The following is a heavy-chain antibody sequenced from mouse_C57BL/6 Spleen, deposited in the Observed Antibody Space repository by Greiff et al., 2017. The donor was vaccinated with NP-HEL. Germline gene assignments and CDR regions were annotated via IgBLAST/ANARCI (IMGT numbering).Heavy chain of an antibody. J-gene: IGHJ1*03. V-gene: IGHV1-69*01. Sequence: QVQLKQPGAELVMPGASVKLSCKASGYTFTSYWMHWVKQRPGQGLEWIGEIDPSDSYTNYNQKFKGKSTLTVDKSSSTAYMQLSSLTSEDSAVYYCARSVWSHWYFDVWGTGTTVTVSS. D-gene: IGHD2-10*02. CDR1: GYTFTSYW. CDR2: IDPSDSYT. CDR3: ARSVWSHWYFDV.